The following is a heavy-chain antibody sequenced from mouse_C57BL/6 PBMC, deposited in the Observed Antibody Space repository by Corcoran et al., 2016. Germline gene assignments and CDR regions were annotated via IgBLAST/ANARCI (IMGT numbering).Heavy chain of an antibody. CDR1: GYTFTDYN. CDR2: INPNNGGT. CDR3: ARRNDYDAMDY. V-gene: IGHV1-18*01. Sequence: EVQLQQSGPELVKPGASVKISCKASGYTFTDYNMDWVKQSHGKSLEWIGDINPNNGGTIYNQKFKGKATLTVDKSSSTAYMELRSLTSEDTAVYYCARRNDYDAMDYWGQGTSVTVSS. J-gene: IGHJ4*01.